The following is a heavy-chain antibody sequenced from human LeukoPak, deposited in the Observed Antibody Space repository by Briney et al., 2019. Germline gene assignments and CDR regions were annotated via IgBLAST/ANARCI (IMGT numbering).Heavy chain of an antibody. CDR3: ARGGVERSYYDFWSGYPHPPYFDY. CDR1: GFTVSSNY. D-gene: IGHD3-3*01. V-gene: IGHV3-53*01. CDR2: IYSGGST. Sequence: GGSLRLSCAASGFTVSSNYMSWVRQAPGKGLEWVSVIYSGGSTYYADSVKGRFTISRDNAKNSLYLQMNSLRAEDTAVYYCARGGVERSYYDFWSGYPHPPYFDYWGQGTLVTVSS. J-gene: IGHJ4*02.